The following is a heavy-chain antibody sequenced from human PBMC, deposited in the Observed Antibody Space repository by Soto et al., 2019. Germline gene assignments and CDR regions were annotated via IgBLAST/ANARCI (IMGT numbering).Heavy chain of an antibody. V-gene: IGHV4-34*01. CDR1: GGSFSGYY. Sequence: SQTLAPARAFYGGSFSGYYWTWISQSPENGLECIGESKHSGSTDQNPYLKSRVTISVDTSKNQFTLRLRSVTAADTAVYFCARGISVMVAFEGGATDNYFFGSWSLGTLVTVSS. D-gene: IGHD2-21*01. CDR2: SKHSGST. J-gene: IGHJ4*02. CDR3: ARGISVMVAFEGGATDNYFFGS.